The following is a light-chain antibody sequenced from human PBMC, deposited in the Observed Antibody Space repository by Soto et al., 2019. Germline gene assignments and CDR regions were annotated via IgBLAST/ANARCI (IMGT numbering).Light chain of an antibody. CDR3: QQYGSSPYT. Sequence: EIVLTQSPGTLYLSPGERATLSCRASQSVSSDYLAWYQQKPGQAPRLLLFGASNRTTGIPDRFSGSGSGTDFTLTISRLEPEDFAVYSCQQYGSSPYTFGQGTNLEI. CDR2: GAS. CDR1: QSVSSDY. J-gene: IGKJ2*01. V-gene: IGKV3-20*01.